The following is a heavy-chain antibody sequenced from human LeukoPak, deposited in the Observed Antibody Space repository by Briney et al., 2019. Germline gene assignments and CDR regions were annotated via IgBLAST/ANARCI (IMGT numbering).Heavy chain of an antibody. J-gene: IGHJ5*02. CDR3: ARHRGPRNWFDP. Sequence: SETLSLTCAVYGGSFSGYYWSWIRQPPGKGLEWIGEINHSGSTNYNPSLKSRVTISVDTSKNQFSLKLSSVTAADTAVYYCARHRGPRNWFDPWGQGTLVTVSS. CDR2: INHSGST. CDR1: GGSFSGYY. V-gene: IGHV4-34*01. D-gene: IGHD3-16*02.